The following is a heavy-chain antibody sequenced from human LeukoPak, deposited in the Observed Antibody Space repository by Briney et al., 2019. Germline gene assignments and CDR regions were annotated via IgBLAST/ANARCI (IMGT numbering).Heavy chain of an antibody. V-gene: IGHV7-4-1*02. D-gene: IGHD1-26*01. Sequence: ASVKVSCKASGYTFTSYAMNWVRQAPGQGLEWMGWINTNTGNPTYAQGFPGRFVFSLDSSVSTAFLQISSLKAEDTAVYYCARDSISGSYVHFDNWGQGTLVTVSS. CDR2: INTNTGNP. J-gene: IGHJ4*02. CDR1: GYTFTSYA. CDR3: ARDSISGSYVHFDN.